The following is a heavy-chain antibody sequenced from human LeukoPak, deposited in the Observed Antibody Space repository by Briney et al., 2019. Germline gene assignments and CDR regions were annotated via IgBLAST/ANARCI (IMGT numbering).Heavy chain of an antibody. CDR2: IYYSGST. D-gene: IGHD4-11*01. CDR3: ARHAPMTTYDY. J-gene: IGHJ4*02. Sequence: SETLPLTCSVSGDSISSYYWSWIRQPPGKGLEWIGYIYYSGSTNYNPSLKSRVTISVDTSKNQFSLKLSSVTAADTAVYYCARHAPMTTYDYWGQGTLVTVSS. CDR1: GDSISSYY. V-gene: IGHV4-59*08.